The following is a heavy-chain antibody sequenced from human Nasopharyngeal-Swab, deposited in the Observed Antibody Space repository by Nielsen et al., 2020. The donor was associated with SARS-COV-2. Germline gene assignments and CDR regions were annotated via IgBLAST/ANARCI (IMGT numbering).Heavy chain of an antibody. Sequence: GGSLRLSCAASGFIFGNYWMSWVRQAPGKGLEWVANIEQDGVETHYVDSVKGRFTISRDNAETSLYLQMNSLRVEDTALYYCVLPSIAAPGRDSWGRGTLVTVSS. V-gene: IGHV3-7*01. D-gene: IGHD6-13*01. CDR3: VLPSIAAPGRDS. J-gene: IGHJ4*02. CDR2: IEQDGVET. CDR1: GFIFGNYW.